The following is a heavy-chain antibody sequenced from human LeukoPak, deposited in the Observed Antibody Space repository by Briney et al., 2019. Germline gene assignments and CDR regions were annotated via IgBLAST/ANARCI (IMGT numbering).Heavy chain of an antibody. CDR3: ARGNDYDSSGYVGYYFDY. V-gene: IGHV4-59*12. CDR2: IYYSGST. J-gene: IGHJ4*02. CDR1: GGSISSYY. Sequence: SETLSLTCTVSGGSISSYYWSWIRQPPGKGLEWIGYIYYSGSTNYNPSLKSRVTISVDRSKNQFSLKLSSVTAADTAVYYCARGNDYDSSGYVGYYFDYWGQGALVTVSS. D-gene: IGHD3-22*01.